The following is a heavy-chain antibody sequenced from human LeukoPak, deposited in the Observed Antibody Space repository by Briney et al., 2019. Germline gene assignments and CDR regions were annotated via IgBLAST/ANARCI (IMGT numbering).Heavy chain of an antibody. CDR1: GGSISSSNYH. Sequence: PSETLSLTCTVSGGSISSSNYHWGWIRQPPGKGLEWIGSIYYSGSTYYNPSLKSRVTISEDTSKNQFSLKLSSVTAADTAVYYCARQGGSYIKYFDYWGQGTLVTVSS. CDR3: ARQGGSYIKYFDY. J-gene: IGHJ4*02. CDR2: IYYSGST. D-gene: IGHD1-26*01. V-gene: IGHV4-39*01.